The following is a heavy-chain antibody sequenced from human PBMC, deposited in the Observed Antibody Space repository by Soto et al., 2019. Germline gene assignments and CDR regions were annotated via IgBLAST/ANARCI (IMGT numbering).Heavy chain of an antibody. CDR3: ARDRGGRDGYNWDY. Sequence: QVQLVESGGGVVQPGRSLRLSCAASGFTFSSYAMHWVRQAPGKGLEWVAVISYDGSNKYYADSVKGRFTISRDNSKNTLSLQMNSLRAEDTAVYYCARDRGGRDGYNWDYWGQGTLVTVSS. V-gene: IGHV3-30-3*01. CDR1: GFTFSSYA. J-gene: IGHJ4*02. D-gene: IGHD5-12*01. CDR2: ISYDGSNK.